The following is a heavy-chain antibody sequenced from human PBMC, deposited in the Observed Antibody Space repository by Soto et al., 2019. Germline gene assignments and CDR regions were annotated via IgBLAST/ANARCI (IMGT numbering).Heavy chain of an antibody. CDR3: SRGKPPRY. CDR1: DGSFSGYY. V-gene: IGHV4-34*10. J-gene: IGHJ4*02. CDR2: IDHTGST. Sequence: SETLSLTCVVSDGSFSGYYWRWIRQSPGRGLEWIGDIDHTGSTHYNPSLKSRLTMSLDTSKNYFSLSLSSVTAADAGSCFCSRGKPPRYWRRGTLVPVSS.